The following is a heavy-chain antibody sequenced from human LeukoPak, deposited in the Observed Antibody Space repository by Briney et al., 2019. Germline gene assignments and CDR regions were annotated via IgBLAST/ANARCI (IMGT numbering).Heavy chain of an antibody. V-gene: IGHV1-69*05. CDR2: IFPIFATA. D-gene: IGHD3-9*01. CDR3: ARGLTGSYYFDY. Sequence: SVKVSCKASGDTGTFSSFAINWLRQAPGQGLEWMGGIFPIFATANYAQKLQGRVTMTTDTSTSTAYMELRSLRSDDTAVYYCARGLTGSYYFDYWGQGTLVTVSS. J-gene: IGHJ4*02. CDR1: GDTGTFSSFA.